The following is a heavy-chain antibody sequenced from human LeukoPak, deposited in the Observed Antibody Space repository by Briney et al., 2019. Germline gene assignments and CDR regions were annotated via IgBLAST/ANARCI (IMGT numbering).Heavy chain of an antibody. CDR3: ARALFGNDRVSFTEFDF. Sequence: AASVKVSCKASGYTFNAYAITWVRQAPGQGLEWMGWIRTYNGETHYAEKLQGRVTMTTDTSTSTAYMELRSLTSDDTAVYYCARALFGNDRVSFTEFDFWGQGTLVTVSS. CDR1: GYTFNAYA. D-gene: IGHD1-1*01. J-gene: IGHJ4*02. V-gene: IGHV1-18*01. CDR2: IRTYNGET.